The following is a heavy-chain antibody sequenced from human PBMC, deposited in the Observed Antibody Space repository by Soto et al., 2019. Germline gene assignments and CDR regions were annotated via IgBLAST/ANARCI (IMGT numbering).Heavy chain of an antibody. Sequence: SVKVSCKASGFTFTSSAVQWVRQAGGQRLEWIGWIVVGSGNTHYAQKFQERVTITRDMSTSTAYMELSSLRSEDTAVYYCAADPTGVLGYYDSSGHLLYYYGMDVWG. J-gene: IGHJ6*02. D-gene: IGHD3-22*01. V-gene: IGHV1-58*01. CDR3: AADPTGVLGYYDSSGHLLYYYGMDV. CDR1: GFTFTSSA. CDR2: IVVGSGNT.